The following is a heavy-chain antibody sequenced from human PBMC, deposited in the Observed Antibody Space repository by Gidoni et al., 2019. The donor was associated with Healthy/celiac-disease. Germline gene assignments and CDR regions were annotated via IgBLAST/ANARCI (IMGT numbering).Heavy chain of an antibody. CDR2: ISSSSSYT. CDR3: ARDAYPVAGPSYNWFDP. Sequence: QVQLVESGGGLVKPGGSLRLSCAASGFTFSDYYMSWIRQAPGKGLEWFSYISSSSSYTNYADSVKGRFTISRDNAKNSLYLQMNSLRAEDTAVYYCARDAYPVAGPSYNWFDPWGQGTLVTVSS. V-gene: IGHV3-11*06. J-gene: IGHJ5*02. D-gene: IGHD6-19*01. CDR1: GFTFSDYY.